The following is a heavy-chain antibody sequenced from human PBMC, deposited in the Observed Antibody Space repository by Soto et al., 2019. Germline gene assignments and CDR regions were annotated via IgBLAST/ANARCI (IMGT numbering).Heavy chain of an antibody. CDR1: GGSISSGDYY. D-gene: IGHD3-9*01. CDR3: AREGRDILTGYGNDAFDI. J-gene: IGHJ3*02. CDR2: IYYSGST. Sequence: SETLSLTCTVSGGSISSGDYYWSWLRQPPGKGLEWIGYIYYSGSTYYNPSLKSRVTISVDTSKNQFSLKLSSVTAADTAVYYCAREGRDILTGYGNDAFDIWGQGTMVTVSS. V-gene: IGHV4-30-4*01.